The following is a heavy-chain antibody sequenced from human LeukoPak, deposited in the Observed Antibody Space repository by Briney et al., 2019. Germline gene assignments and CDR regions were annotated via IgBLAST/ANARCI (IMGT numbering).Heavy chain of an antibody. CDR2: IYYSGST. Sequence: PSETLSLTCTVSGGSISSYYWSWIRQPPGKGLEWIGYIYYSGSTNYNPSLKSRVTISVDTSKNQFSLKLSSVTAADTAVYYCARWNSYGYTFDYWGQGTLVTVSS. D-gene: IGHD5-18*01. CDR3: ARWNSYGYTFDY. CDR1: GGSISSYY. J-gene: IGHJ4*02. V-gene: IGHV4-59*12.